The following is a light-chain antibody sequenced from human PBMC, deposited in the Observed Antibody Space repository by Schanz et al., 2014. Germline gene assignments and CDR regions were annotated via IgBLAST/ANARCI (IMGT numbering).Light chain of an antibody. CDR3: SSYTSSSTLDVV. J-gene: IGLJ2*01. Sequence: QSALTQPASVSGSPGQSITISCTGTRSDVGSYNLVSWYQQHPGKAPKLMIYDVSNRPSGVSNRFSGSKSGNTASLTISGLQAEDEADYYCSSYTSSSTLDVVFGGGTKLTVL. CDR2: DVS. V-gene: IGLV2-14*02. CDR1: RSDVGSYNL.